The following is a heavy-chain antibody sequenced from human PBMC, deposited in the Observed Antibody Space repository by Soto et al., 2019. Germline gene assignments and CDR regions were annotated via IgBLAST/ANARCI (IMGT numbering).Heavy chain of an antibody. CDR3: ARTGHSGSYDY. J-gene: IGHJ4*02. Sequence: GASVKVSCKASGYTFTNYGIHWVRQAPGQRLEWMGWINAGNGDTKYSENFQGRVTITRDTSASTVYLDLSSLSSGDTAFYYCARTGHSGSYDYWGQGTLVTVSS. CDR2: INAGNGDT. CDR1: GYTFTNYG. V-gene: IGHV1-3*01. D-gene: IGHD3-22*01.